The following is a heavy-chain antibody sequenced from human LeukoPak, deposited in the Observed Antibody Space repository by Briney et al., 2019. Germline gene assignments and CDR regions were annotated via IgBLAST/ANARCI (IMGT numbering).Heavy chain of an antibody. D-gene: IGHD6-19*01. J-gene: IGHJ4*02. CDR2: ISAYNGNT. CDR1: GYTFSSYG. CDR3: ASGARGGWYPPFDY. Sequence: ASVKVSCKASGYTFSSYGISWVRQAPGQGLEWMGWISAYNGNTNYAQKLQGRVTMTTDTSTSTAYMELRSLRSDDTAVYYCASGARGGWYPPFDYWGQGTLVTVSS. V-gene: IGHV1-18*01.